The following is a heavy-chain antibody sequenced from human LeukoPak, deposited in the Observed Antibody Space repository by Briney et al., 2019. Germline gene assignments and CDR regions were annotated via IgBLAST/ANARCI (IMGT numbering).Heavy chain of an antibody. J-gene: IGHJ2*01. D-gene: IGHD2-21*02. V-gene: IGHV3-13*04. Sequence: GGSLRLSCAASGFTFSSYDMHWVRQTTGKGLEWVSAIDTAGGTYYPDSVKGRFTISRENAKNSFYLQMNSLRAGDTAVYYCAREGFCGGNCPGYLDLWGRGTLVSVSS. CDR1: GFTFSSYD. CDR2: IDTAGGT. CDR3: AREGFCGGNCPGYLDL.